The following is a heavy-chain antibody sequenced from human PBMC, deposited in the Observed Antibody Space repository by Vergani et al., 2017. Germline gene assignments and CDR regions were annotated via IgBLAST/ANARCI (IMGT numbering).Heavy chain of an antibody. CDR2: IYYSGST. Sequence: QLQLQESGPGLVKPSETLSLTCTVSGGSISSSSYYWGWIRQPPGKGLEWIGCIYYSGSTYYNPSLKSRVTISVDTSKNQFSLKLSSVTAADTAVYYCARLVATTCAFDYWGQGTLVTVSS. CDR3: ARLVATTCAFDY. V-gene: IGHV4-39*07. J-gene: IGHJ4*02. CDR1: GGSISSSSYY. D-gene: IGHD5-12*01.